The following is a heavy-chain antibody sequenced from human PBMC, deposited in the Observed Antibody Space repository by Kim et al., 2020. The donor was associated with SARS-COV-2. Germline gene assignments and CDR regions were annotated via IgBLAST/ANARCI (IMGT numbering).Heavy chain of an antibody. CDR3: ASSGSSSWYYFDY. D-gene: IGHD6-13*01. V-gene: IGHV1-8*01. J-gene: IGHJ4*02. Sequence: YAQKFQGRVTMTRNTSISTAYMELSSLRSEDTAVYYCASSGSSSWYYFDYWGQGTLVTVSS.